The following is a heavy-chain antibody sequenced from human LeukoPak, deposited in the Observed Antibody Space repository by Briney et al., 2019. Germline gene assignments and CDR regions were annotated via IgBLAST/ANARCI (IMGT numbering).Heavy chain of an antibody. CDR1: GGSFSGYY. CDR3: ARAAKLKIDY. Sequence: PSETLSLTCAVYGGSFSGYYWSWIRQPPGKGLEWIGEINHSGSTNYNPSLKSRVTISVDTSKNQFSLKLSSVTAADTAAYYCARAAKLKIDYWGQGTLVTVSS. D-gene: IGHD1-1*01. J-gene: IGHJ4*02. V-gene: IGHV4-34*01. CDR2: INHSGST.